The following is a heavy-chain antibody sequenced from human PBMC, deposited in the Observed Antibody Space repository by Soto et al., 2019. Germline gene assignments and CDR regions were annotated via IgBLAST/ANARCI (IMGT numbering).Heavy chain of an antibody. CDR2: MNPNSRNT. V-gene: IGHV1-8*01. Sequence: QVQLVQSGAEVKKPGASVKVSCKASGYTFTSYDITWVRQATGQGVEWMGWMNPNSRNTGYAQKFQGRVTMTRNTSISTAYMELSSLRSEGTVVYYCSGRGVCRRANWFDPWVQGTLVTVSS. D-gene: IGHD3-16*01. CDR1: GYTFTSYD. J-gene: IGHJ5*02. CDR3: SGRGVCRRANWFDP.